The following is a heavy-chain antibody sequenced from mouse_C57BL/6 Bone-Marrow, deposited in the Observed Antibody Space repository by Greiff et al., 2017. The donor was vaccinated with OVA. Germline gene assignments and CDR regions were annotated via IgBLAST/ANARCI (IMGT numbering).Heavy chain of an antibody. CDR1: GFYITDDY. D-gene: IGHD2-1*01. V-gene: IGHV14-4*01. J-gene: IGHJ2*01. CDR2: IDPENGDT. Sequence: EVQLQQSGAELVRPGASVKLSCTASGFYITDDYMHWVKQRPEQGLEWIGWIDPENGDTESDSKFQGKATLTADPSYNTAYLQLSSLTSEDTDVYCGTSYGTFDYWGQGTTLTVSS. CDR3: TSYGTFDY.